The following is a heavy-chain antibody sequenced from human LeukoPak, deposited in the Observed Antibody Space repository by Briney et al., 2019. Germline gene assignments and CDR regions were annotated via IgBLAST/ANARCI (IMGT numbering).Heavy chain of an antibody. D-gene: IGHD3-16*01. CDR2: MNPNSGNT. J-gene: IGHJ4*02. V-gene: IGHV1-8*03. CDR1: GYTFTSYD. Sequence: GASVKVSCKAFGYTFTSYDINWVRQATGQGLEWMGWMNPNSGNTGYAQKFQGRVTITRNTSISTAYMELSSLRSEDTAVYYCARGSRAGGYRYYFDYWGQGTLVTVSS. CDR3: ARGSRAGGYRYYFDY.